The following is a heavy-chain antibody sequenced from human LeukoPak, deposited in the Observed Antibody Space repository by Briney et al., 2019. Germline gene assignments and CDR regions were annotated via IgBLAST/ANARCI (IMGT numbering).Heavy chain of an antibody. J-gene: IGHJ4*02. CDR1: GFTASSYW. Sequence: GGSLRLSCVASGFTASSYWMSWVRQAPGKGLEWVANIKQDGSEKYYVDSVKGRFTISRDNAKNSLYLQMNSLRAEDTAVYYCARGSDYFDYWGQGTLVTVSS. V-gene: IGHV3-7*04. CDR3: ARGSDYFDY. CDR2: IKQDGSEK.